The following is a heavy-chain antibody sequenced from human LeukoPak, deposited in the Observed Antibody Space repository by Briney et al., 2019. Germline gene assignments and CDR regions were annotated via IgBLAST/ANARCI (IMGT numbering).Heavy chain of an antibody. J-gene: IGHJ4*02. V-gene: IGHV3-11*04. CDR2: ISISGTTI. Sequence: GVSLRLSCAASGFTFTDYYMSWIRQAPGKGLEWVSYISISGTTIYYADSVKGQFTISRDNAKNSLYLQMNSLRAEDTAVYYCARRLQPGIAVAGTMDYWGQGTLVTVSS. CDR1: GFTFTDYY. CDR3: ARRLQPGIAVAGTMDY. D-gene: IGHD6-19*01.